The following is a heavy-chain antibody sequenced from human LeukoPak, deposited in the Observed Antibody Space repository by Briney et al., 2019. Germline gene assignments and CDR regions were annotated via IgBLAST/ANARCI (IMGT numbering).Heavy chain of an antibody. CDR1: GYNFANYW. J-gene: IGHJ4*02. Sequence: KGGESLKISCKGSGYNFANYWIAWVRQMPGKGLEWMGIIYPDDSETRYSPSFQGQVTVSADKSISTAYLQWSSLKASDTAMYYCARWVGSCNSATCYMDHWGQGTLVTVSS. CDR3: ARWVGSCNSATCYMDH. D-gene: IGHD2-2*02. V-gene: IGHV5-51*01. CDR2: IYPDDSET.